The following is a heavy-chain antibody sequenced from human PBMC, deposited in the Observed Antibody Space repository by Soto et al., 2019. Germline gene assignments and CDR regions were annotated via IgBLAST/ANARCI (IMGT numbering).Heavy chain of an antibody. V-gene: IGHV1-18*01. CDR1: GYTFTRYG. CDR2: INTYNGNT. D-gene: IGHD3-16*01. J-gene: IGHJ6*02. Sequence: QVQLVQSGAEVKNPGASVKVSCKASGYTFTRYGIGWARQAPGQGLEWMGWINTYNGNTNYAQNVQGRVTLTTDTPTTTPNMELTTLRSNDTAIHYCAMVDVYVTPSPQDVWGQGTTVIVSS. CDR3: AMVDVYVTPSPQDV.